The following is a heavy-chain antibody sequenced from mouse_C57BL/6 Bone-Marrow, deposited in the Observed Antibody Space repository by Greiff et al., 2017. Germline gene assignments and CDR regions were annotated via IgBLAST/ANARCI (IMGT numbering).Heavy chain of an antibody. CDR3: ARTGTLFAY. V-gene: IGHV1-50*01. CDR1: GYTFTSYW. J-gene: IGHJ3*01. CDR2: IDPSDSYT. D-gene: IGHD4-1*01. Sequence: QVQLQQSGAELAKPGASVKLSCKASGYTFTSYWMQWVKQRPGQGLEWIGEIDPSDSYTNYNQKFKGKATLTVDTSSSTAYMQLSSLTSEDSAVYYCARTGTLFAYWGQGTLVTVSA.